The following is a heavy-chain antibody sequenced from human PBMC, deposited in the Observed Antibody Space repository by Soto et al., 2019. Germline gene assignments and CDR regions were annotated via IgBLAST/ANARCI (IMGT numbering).Heavy chain of an antibody. CDR3: ARKRGLGDYYYYGMDV. V-gene: IGHV1-3*01. D-gene: IGHD3-22*01. CDR2: INAGNGNT. CDR1: GYTFTSYA. J-gene: IGHJ6*02. Sequence: ASVKVSCKASGYTFTSYAMHWVRQAPGQRLEWMGWINAGNGNTKYSQKFQGRVTITRDTSASTAYMELSSLRSEDTAVYYCARKRGLGDYYYYGMDVWGQGTTVTSP.